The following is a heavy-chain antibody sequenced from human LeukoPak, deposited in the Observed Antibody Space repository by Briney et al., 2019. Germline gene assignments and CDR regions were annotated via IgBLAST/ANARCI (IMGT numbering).Heavy chain of an antibody. J-gene: IGHJ5*02. V-gene: IGHV3-21*01. CDR2: ISTSSSYI. CDR3: ARVGVERVLDP. CDR1: GFTFSSYS. D-gene: IGHD4/OR15-4a*01. Sequence: GGSLRLSCTASGFTFSSYSMNWVRQAPGKGLEWVSSISTSSSYIYYADSVKGRFTISRDNAKNTLYLQMNSLRAEDTAVYYCARVGVERVLDPWGQGTLVTVSS.